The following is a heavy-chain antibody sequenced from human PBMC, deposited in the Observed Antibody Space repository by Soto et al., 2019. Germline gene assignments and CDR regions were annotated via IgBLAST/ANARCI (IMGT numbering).Heavy chain of an antibody. CDR2: IYYSGST. CDR3: ARQYYDILTGYYLDY. D-gene: IGHD3-9*01. J-gene: IGHJ4*02. Sequence: SETLSLTCTVSGGSISSNGYYWGWIRQPPGKGLEWIGSIYYSGSTYYNPSLKSRVTISVETSKSQLSLKLSSVTAADTAVYYCARQYYDILTGYYLDYWGQGTLVTVSS. V-gene: IGHV4-39*01. CDR1: GGSISSNGYY.